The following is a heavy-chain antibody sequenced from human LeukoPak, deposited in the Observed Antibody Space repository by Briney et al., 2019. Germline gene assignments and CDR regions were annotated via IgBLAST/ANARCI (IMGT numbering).Heavy chain of an antibody. CDR3: ARDYSGFKN. D-gene: IGHD6-19*01. J-gene: IGHJ4*02. CDR2: INPSGGST. CDR1: GYTLTSYY. Sequence: GASVKVSRKASGYTLTSYYMHWVRQAPGQGLEWMGIINPSGGSTTYAQKFQGRVTMTRDTSTSTVYMELNSLRSEDTAVYYCARDYSGFKNWGQGTLVTVSS. V-gene: IGHV1-46*01.